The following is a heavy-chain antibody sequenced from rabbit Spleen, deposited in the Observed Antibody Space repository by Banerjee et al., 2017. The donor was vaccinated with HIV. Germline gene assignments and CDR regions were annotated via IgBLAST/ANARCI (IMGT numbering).Heavy chain of an antibody. D-gene: IGHD4-1*01. CDR3: ARDTFGYGGWGDDTL. J-gene: IGHJ3*01. CDR1: GFSFSNTYW. Sequence: EESGGGLVQPEGSLTLTCTASGFSFSNTYWISWVRQAPGKGLEWIGTIGTGSGSTWYASWVNGRFTISKTSSTTVTLQMTSLTAADTATYFCARDTFGYGGWGDDTLWGQGTLVTVS. V-gene: IGHV1S45*01. CDR2: IGTGSGST.